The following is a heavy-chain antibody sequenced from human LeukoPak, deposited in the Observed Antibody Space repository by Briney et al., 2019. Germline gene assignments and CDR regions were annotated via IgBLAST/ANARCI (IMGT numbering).Heavy chain of an antibody. CDR3: ARDRVGSGWPRPFYFEF. CDR1: GYTFTGYY. V-gene: IGHV1-2*02. D-gene: IGHD6-19*01. CDR2: INPNSGGT. J-gene: IGHJ4*02. Sequence: ASVKLSCKASGYTFTGYYMHWVRQAPGQRLERMGWINPNSGGTNYAQKFQGTVSETRDTSISTAYLELTSLRSGDTALYYCARDRVGSGWPRPFYFEFWGQGTLVTVSS.